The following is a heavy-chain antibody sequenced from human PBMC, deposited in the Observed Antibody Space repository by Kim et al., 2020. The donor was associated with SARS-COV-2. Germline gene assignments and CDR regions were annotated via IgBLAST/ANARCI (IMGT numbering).Heavy chain of an antibody. J-gene: IGHJ4*02. CDR3: ARAGKWASYFDY. CDR1: GGSISSYY. CDR2: IYYSGST. V-gene: IGHV4-59*13. Sequence: SETLSLTCTVSGGSISSYYWSWIRQPPGKGLEWIGYIYYSGSTNYNPSLKSRVTISVDTSKNQFSLKLSSVTAAETAVYYCARAGKWASYFDYWGQGTLV. D-gene: IGHD1-26*01.